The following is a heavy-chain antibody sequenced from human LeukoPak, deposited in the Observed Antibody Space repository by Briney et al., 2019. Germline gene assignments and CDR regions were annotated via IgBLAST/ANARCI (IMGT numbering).Heavy chain of an antibody. D-gene: IGHD2-15*01. CDR1: GGSISSGDYY. V-gene: IGHV4-30-4*08. J-gene: IGHJ4*02. CDR3: ARGGGASSRNFDY. Sequence: SETLSLTCTVSGGSISSGDYYWNWIRQPPGQGLEWIGYIYNSGSTYYNPSLKSRVTISVDTSKNQFSLKLSSVTAADTAVYDCARGGGASSRNFDYWGRGTRVTVSS. CDR2: IYNSGST.